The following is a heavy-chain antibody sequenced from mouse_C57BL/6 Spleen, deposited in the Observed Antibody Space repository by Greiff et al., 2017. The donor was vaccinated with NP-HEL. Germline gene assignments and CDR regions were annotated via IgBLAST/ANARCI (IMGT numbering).Heavy chain of an antibody. V-gene: IGHV1-59*01. CDR3: ARSAQARAMDY. CDR1: GYTFTSYW. J-gene: IGHJ4*01. Sequence: QVQLQQPGAELVRPGTSVKLSCKASGYTFTSYWMHWVKQRPGQGLEWIGVIDPSDSYTNYNQKFKGKATLTVDTSSSTAYMQLSSLTSEDSAVYYCARSAQARAMDYWGQGTSVTVSS. D-gene: IGHD3-2*02. CDR2: IDPSDSYT.